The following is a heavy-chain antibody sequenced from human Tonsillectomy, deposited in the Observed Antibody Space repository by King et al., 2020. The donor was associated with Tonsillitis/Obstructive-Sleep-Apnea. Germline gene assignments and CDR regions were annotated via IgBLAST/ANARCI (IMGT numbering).Heavy chain of an antibody. D-gene: IGHD2-2*01. CDR1: GYTFTAYY. Sequence: EQLVQSGAEVKKPGASVKVSCASSGYTFTAYYMYWVRQAPGQGLEWMGWINPNSGDTKYPQKFQGRVTLTRDTSISTAYMQMSGLRSDDTAVYFCARGDIIVVPAAIPYTHGVEVWGQGTTVIVSS. J-gene: IGHJ6*02. CDR3: ARGDIIVVPAAIPYTHGVEV. CDR2: INPNSGDT. V-gene: IGHV1-2*02.